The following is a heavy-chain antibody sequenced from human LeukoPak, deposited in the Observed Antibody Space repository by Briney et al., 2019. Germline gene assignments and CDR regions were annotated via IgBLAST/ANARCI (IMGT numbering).Heavy chain of an antibody. CDR2: ISYDGSNK. V-gene: IGHV3-30*04. D-gene: IGHD3-10*01. CDR3: ARDTRITMVRGNYGMDV. J-gene: IGHJ6*02. Sequence: PGRSLRLSCAASGFTFSSYAMHWVRQAPGKGLEWVAVISYDGSNKYYADSVKGRFTISRDNSKNTLYLQMNSLRAEDTAVYYCARDTRITMVRGNYGMDVWGQGTTVTVSS. CDR1: GFTFSSYA.